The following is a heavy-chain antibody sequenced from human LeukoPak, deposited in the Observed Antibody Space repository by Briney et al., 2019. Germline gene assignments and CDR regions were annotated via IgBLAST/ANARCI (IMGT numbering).Heavy chain of an antibody. D-gene: IGHD2-21*01. V-gene: IGHV3-48*04. CDR1: GFTFSSYS. CDR3: ARDLDAYVVLIAYDAFDI. J-gene: IGHJ3*02. Sequence: PGGSLRLSCAASGFTFSSYSMNWVRQAPGKGPEWLSYISSASGSIYYADSVKGRFTISRDNAKNSLFLQMNSLRAEDTAVYYCARDLDAYVVLIAYDAFDIWGHGTMVTVSS. CDR2: ISSASGSI.